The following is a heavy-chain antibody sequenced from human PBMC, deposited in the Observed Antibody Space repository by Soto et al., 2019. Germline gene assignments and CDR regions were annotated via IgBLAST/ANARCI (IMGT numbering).Heavy chain of an antibody. CDR2: ISAHSGNT. CDR3: VRGRYGDY. CDR1: GYAFTTYG. J-gene: IGHJ4*02. D-gene: IGHD1-1*01. V-gene: IGHV1-18*01. Sequence: QVHLVQSGAEVKKPGASVKVSCKGSGYAFTTYGITWVRQAPGQGLEWMGWISAHSGNTNYAQKLQGRVTVTRDTSTSTAYMELRSLRSDDPAVYYCVRGRYGDYWGQGALVTVSS.